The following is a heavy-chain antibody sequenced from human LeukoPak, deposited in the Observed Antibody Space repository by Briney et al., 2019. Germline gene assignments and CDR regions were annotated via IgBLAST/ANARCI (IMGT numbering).Heavy chain of an antibody. V-gene: IGHV4-39*01. CDR2: IYYSGST. Sequence: SETLSLTCTISGGSISSYYWGWIRQPPGKGLEWIGSIYYSGSTYYNPSLKSRVTISVDTSKNQFSLKLSSVTAADTAVYYCARHVYCSGGSCYSGAFDIWGQGTMVTVSS. D-gene: IGHD2-15*01. CDR3: ARHVYCSGGSCYSGAFDI. J-gene: IGHJ3*02. CDR1: GGSISSYY.